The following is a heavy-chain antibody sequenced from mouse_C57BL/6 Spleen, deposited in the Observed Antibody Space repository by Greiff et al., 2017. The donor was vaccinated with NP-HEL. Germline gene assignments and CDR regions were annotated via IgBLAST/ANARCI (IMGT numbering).Heavy chain of an antibody. CDR1: GYAFTNYL. CDR3: ARSEGGYFDY. J-gene: IGHJ2*01. V-gene: IGHV1-54*01. CDR2: INPGSGGT. Sequence: VQLQQSGAELVRPGTSVKVSCKASGYAFTNYLIEWVKQRPGQGLEWIGVINPGSGGTNYNEKFKGKATLTADKSSSTAYMQLSSLTSEDSAVYFCARSEGGYFDYWGQGTTLTVSS.